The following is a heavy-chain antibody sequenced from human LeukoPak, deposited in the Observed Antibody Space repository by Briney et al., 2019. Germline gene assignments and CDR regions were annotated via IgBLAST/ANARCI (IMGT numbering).Heavy chain of an antibody. CDR3: ARAPSNYDSSGYYYLGYYYYYMDV. V-gene: IGHV4-39*07. J-gene: IGHJ6*03. D-gene: IGHD3-22*01. Sequence: SETLSLTCTVSGGSISTSNYYWGWIRQPPGKGLEWIGSIYYSGSTYDNPSLKSRVTISVDTSKNQFSLKLSSVTAADTAVYYCARAPSNYDSSGYYYLGYYYYYMDVWGKGTTVTVSS. CDR1: GGSISTSNYY. CDR2: IYYSGST.